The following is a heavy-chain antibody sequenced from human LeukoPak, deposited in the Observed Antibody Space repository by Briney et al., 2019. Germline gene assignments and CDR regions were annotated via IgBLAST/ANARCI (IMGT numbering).Heavy chain of an antibody. D-gene: IGHD2-2*01. CDR3: ATRSTSFDY. CDR1: GYTLTELS. V-gene: IGHV1-24*01. Sequence: ASVKVSCKVSGYTLTELSMHWVRQAPGKGLEWMGGFDPEDGEAVYAQKFQGRVTMTEDTSTDTVYMELSSLRSEDTAMHYCATRSTSFDYWGQGTLVTVSS. J-gene: IGHJ4*02. CDR2: FDPEDGEA.